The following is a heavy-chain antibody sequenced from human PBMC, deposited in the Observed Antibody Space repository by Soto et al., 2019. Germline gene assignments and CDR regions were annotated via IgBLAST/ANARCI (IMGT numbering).Heavy chain of an antibody. CDR1: GFTFSSYA. CDR3: AKDRSWNYVGQPETGTY. D-gene: IGHD1-7*01. V-gene: IGHV3-23*01. CDR2: ISSSGGST. Sequence: EVQLLESGGGLVQPGGSLRLSCAASGFTFSSYAMSWVRQAPGKGLEWVSAISSSGGSTYYADSVKGRFTISRDNSKNTLYLQMNSLRAEDTAVYYCAKDRSWNYVGQPETGTYWGQGTLVTVSS. J-gene: IGHJ4*02.